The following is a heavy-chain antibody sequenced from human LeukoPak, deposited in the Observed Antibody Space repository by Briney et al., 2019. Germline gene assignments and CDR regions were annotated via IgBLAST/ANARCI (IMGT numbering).Heavy chain of an antibody. D-gene: IGHD7-27*01. Sequence: GGSLRLSCAASGFIVSSNHMGWVRQAPGKGLEWVAHINSDGSNTVYADSVKGRFTISRDNAKSTLYLQMNSLRSEDTAAYYCARGDPLGNYWGQGTLVTVSS. CDR2: INSDGSNT. V-gene: IGHV3-74*01. CDR1: GFIVSSNH. J-gene: IGHJ4*02. CDR3: ARGDPLGNY.